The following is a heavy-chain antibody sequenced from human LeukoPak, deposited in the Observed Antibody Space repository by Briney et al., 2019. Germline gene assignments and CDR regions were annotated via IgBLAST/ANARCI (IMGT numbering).Heavy chain of an antibody. Sequence: ASVKVSSKASGYTFTGYYMHWVRQAPGQGLEWMGWINPNSGGTNYAQKFQGRVTMTRDTSISTAYMELSRLRSDDTAVYYCARPYYYDSSGYYPFDYWGQGTLVTVSS. D-gene: IGHD3-22*01. CDR1: GYTFTGYY. CDR2: INPNSGGT. V-gene: IGHV1-2*02. J-gene: IGHJ4*02. CDR3: ARPYYYDSSGYYPFDY.